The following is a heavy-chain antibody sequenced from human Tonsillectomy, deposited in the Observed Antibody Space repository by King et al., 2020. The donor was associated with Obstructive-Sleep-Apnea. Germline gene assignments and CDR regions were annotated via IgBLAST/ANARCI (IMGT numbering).Heavy chain of an antibody. D-gene: IGHD6-13*01. CDR3: AKHRSVFQQSATSHFDD. CDR2: IRSDGSNK. Sequence: VQLVESGGGVVQPGGSLRLSCAASEFTFSSYGMHWVRQAPGKGREWVAFIRSDGSNKYYAESVKCRFTISRDNSKNTLDLQMNSRRAEDTAVYYCAKHRSVFQQSATSHFDDWGQGTMVTVSS. CDR1: EFTFSSYG. J-gene: IGHJ4*02. V-gene: IGHV3-30*02.